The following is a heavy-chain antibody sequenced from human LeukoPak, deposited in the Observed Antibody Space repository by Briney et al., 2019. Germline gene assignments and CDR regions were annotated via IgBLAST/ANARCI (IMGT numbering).Heavy chain of an antibody. V-gene: IGHV3-21*01. J-gene: IGHJ4*02. CDR1: GFTFNTYS. Sequence: GGSLRLSCAASGFTFNTYSMNWVRQAPGKGLEWVSCISSVSGYIYYADSVKGRFTISRDNAKNSLYLQMNSLRAEDTAVYYCARSYSSSWYLIVHDYWGQGTLVTVSS. CDR3: ARSYSSSWYLIVHDY. D-gene: IGHD6-13*01. CDR2: ISSVSGYI.